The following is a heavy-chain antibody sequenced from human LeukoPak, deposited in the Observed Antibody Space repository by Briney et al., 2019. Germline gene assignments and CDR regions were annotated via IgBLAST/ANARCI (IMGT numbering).Heavy chain of an antibody. CDR3: ARYCSGGCYSGVDY. J-gene: IGHJ4*02. CDR2: ILYDEK. CDR1: GFTFSSFG. V-gene: IGHV3-33*05. D-gene: IGHD2-15*01. Sequence: PGRSLRLSCAASGFTFSSFGMHWVRQAPGRGLEWVALILYDEKYYADSVKGRFTIPRDNSKNILYLQMDSLRVEDTAVYYCARYCSGGCYSGVDYWGQGTLVTVPS.